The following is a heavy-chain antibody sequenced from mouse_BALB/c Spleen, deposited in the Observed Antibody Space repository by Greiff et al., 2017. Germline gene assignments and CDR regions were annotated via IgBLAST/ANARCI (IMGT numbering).Heavy chain of an antibody. Sequence: EVQVVESGGGLVKPGGSLKLSCAASGFTFSSYTMSWVRQTPEKRLEWVATISSGGGNTYYPDSVKGRFTISRDNAKNNLYLQMSSLRSEDTALYYCARLIYYGYDGGVFDYWGQGTTLTVSS. D-gene: IGHD2-2*01. J-gene: IGHJ2*01. V-gene: IGHV5-9*03. CDR1: GFTFSSYT. CDR3: ARLIYYGYDGGVFDY. CDR2: ISSGGGNT.